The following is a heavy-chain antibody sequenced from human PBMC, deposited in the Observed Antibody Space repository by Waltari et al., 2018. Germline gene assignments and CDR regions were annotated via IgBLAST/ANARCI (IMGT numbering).Heavy chain of an antibody. CDR3: ASMSPGSYAYDSGSFGNFDN. CDR2: IFHRGSI. V-gene: IGHV4-4*02. Sequence: QVQLQESGPGLVKPSGTLSLTCSVSGGSISSSSWWSWVRQPPGKGLEWIGEIFHRGSINYNPSLKSRVTMSLDKSKNQFSMRLTSVTAADTAVYYCASMSPGSYAYDSGSFGNFDNWGQGTLVTVSS. J-gene: IGHJ4*02. D-gene: IGHD3-10*01. CDR1: GGSISSSSW.